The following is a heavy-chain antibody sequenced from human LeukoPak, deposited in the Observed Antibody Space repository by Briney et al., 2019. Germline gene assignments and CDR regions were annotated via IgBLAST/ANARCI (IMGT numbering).Heavy chain of an antibody. CDR2: VGRDGSEK. D-gene: IGHD1-7*01. V-gene: IGHV3-7*03. CDR3: AKVGTRELQRVFEN. J-gene: IGHJ4*02. Sequence: PGGSLRLSCAAPGFTFSDYWMTWVRQVPGKGLEWVANVGRDGSEKNYVDSVEGRFTISRDNAKKSLDLEMNSLRVEDTALYYCAKVGTRELQRVFENWGQGTLVTVSS. CDR1: GFTFSDYW.